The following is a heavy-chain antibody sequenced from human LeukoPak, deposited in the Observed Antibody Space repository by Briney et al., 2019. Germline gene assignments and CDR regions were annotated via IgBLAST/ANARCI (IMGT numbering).Heavy chain of an antibody. V-gene: IGHV3-30-3*01. J-gene: IGHJ5*02. Sequence: GGSLRLSCAASGFTFSSYAMHWVRQAPGKGLEWVAVISYDGSNKYYADSVKGRFTISRDNSKNTLYLQMNSLRAEDTAVYYCTREAGYSSSWYYLNWFDPWGQGTLVTVSS. CDR3: TREAGYSSSWYYLNWFDP. CDR1: GFTFSSYA. D-gene: IGHD6-13*01. CDR2: ISYDGSNK.